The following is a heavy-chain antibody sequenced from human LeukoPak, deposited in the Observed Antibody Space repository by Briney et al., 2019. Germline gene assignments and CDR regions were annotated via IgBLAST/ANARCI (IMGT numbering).Heavy chain of an antibody. CDR3: ARFETIAVAATEY. D-gene: IGHD6-19*01. CDR1: GFILSSYS. Sequence: GGSVRLLCAAWGFILSSYSMKWARQAPGEGLQCVSSISCTSNYIIYADSVKGRHTIPRDNAKNSLYLQMKSLRAEDTAVYYCARFETIAVAATEYWGQGTLVTVSS. J-gene: IGHJ4*02. V-gene: IGHV3-21*01. CDR2: ISCTSNYI.